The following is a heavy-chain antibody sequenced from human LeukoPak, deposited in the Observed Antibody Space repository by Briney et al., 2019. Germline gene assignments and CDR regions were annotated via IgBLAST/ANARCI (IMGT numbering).Heavy chain of an antibody. CDR3: IRDRGGWGGY. J-gene: IGHJ4*02. CDR1: GFTFSSYS. D-gene: IGHD3-16*01. V-gene: IGHV3-49*04. CDR2: IRSKGYGGTT. Sequence: GGSLRLSCAASGFTFSSYSMNWVRQAPGKGLEWVAFIRSKGYGGTTEYAASVKGRFTISRDDSKSIAYLQMNSLKTEDTAVYYCIRDRGGWGGYWGQGTLVTVSS.